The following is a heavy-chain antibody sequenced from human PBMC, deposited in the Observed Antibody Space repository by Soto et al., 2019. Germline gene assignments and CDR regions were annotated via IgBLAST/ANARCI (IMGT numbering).Heavy chain of an antibody. D-gene: IGHD4-4*01. CDR3: ARYSLNDYSNYFDY. V-gene: IGHV5-51*01. J-gene: IGHJ4*02. CDR2: IYPDDSDV. Sequence: GESLKLSCTGSGSRFKTYWIVCVRQRPGKGLEWMGIIYPDDSDVRYSPSFQGQVTISFDKSINTAYLQWSSLKASDTALYYCARYSLNDYSNYFDYWGQGTQVTLSS. CDR1: GSRFKTYW.